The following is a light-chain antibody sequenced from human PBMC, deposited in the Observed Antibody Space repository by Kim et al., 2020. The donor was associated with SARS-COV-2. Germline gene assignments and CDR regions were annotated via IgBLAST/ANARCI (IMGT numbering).Light chain of an antibody. CDR1: QSVSSY. J-gene: IGKJ2*01. CDR3: QQRSNWPPYT. CDR2: DAS. V-gene: IGKV3-11*01. Sequence: LAPGERATLSCRASQSVSSYLAWYQQKPGQAPRLLIYDASNRATGIPARFSGSGSGTDFTLTISSLEPEDFAVYYCQQRSNWPPYTFGQGTKLEI.